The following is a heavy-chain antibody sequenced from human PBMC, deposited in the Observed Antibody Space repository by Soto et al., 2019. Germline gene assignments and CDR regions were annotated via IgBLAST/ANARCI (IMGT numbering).Heavy chain of an antibody. V-gene: IGHV1-69*02. CDR2: IIPIRDIA. J-gene: IGHJ5*02. D-gene: IGHD3-10*01. CDR1: GGTFSSYS. Sequence: QVQLVQSGAEVKKPGSSVKVSCKASGGTFSSYSISWVRQASGQGLEWMGRIIPIRDIANYAQKFQGRVTITADKFTSTAYMELSSLRSEDKAVYYCARSAFGEFQLDPWGQGTLVTVSS. CDR3: ARSAFGEFQLDP.